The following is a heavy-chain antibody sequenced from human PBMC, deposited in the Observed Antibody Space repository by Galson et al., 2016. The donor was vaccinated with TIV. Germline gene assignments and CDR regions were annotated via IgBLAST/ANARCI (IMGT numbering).Heavy chain of an antibody. D-gene: IGHD5-18*01. CDR2: IGGSGGST. CDR3: AKDRQWIPSSLDP. V-gene: IGHV3-23*01. CDR1: GFRFSSYA. Sequence: SLRLSCAASGFRFSSYAMNWVRQTPGKGLEWVSSIGGSGGSTYYADSVKGRFTISRDSSKNTVYLQLNSLRPEDTAIYYCAKDRQWIPSSLDPWGQGTLVTVSS. J-gene: IGHJ5*02.